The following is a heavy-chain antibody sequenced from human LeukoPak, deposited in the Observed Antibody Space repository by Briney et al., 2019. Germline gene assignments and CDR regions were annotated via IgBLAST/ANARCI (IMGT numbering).Heavy chain of an antibody. J-gene: IGHJ5*02. CDR3: TREVRSAWASFDP. CDR2: IYQSGST. D-gene: IGHD1-26*01. Sequence: PSETLSLTCSVSGYSIRSGYHWAWIRPSPGKGLEWLGSIYQSGSTYDNPSLKSRVTISVDTSKNQFSLKLTSVTAADTAVYYCTREVRSAWASFDPWGQGTLVVVSS. V-gene: IGHV4-38-2*02. CDR1: GYSIRSGYH.